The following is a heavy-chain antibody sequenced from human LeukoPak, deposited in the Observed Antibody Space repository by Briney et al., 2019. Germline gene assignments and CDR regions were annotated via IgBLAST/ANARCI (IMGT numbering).Heavy chain of an antibody. CDR3: ARHEAVGAEYYFDY. J-gene: IGHJ4*02. Sequence: SETLSLTCAVYGGSFSGYYWSWIRQPPGKGLEWIGEINHSGSANYNPSLKSRVTISVDTSKNQFSLKLSSVTAADTAVYYCARHEAVGAEYYFDYWGQGTLVTVSS. D-gene: IGHD1-26*01. CDR2: INHSGSA. CDR1: GGSFSGYY. V-gene: IGHV4-34*01.